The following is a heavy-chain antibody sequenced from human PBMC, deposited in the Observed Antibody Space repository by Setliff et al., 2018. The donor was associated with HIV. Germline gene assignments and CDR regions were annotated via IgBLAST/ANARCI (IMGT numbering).Heavy chain of an antibody. D-gene: IGHD3-16*01. V-gene: IGHV1-2*02. CDR2: ITPNRGGT. Sequence: ASVKVSCKASGYALTEFYIHWVRKTPGQGLEWMGWITPNRGGTEYAGNFKGRVTMTRDTSINTVYMEVNRLTSDETAVYYCAGGLSHFSAWRKDYFVFWGQGTLVTVSS. CDR3: AGGLSHFSAWRKDYFVF. J-gene: IGHJ4*02. CDR1: GYALTEFY.